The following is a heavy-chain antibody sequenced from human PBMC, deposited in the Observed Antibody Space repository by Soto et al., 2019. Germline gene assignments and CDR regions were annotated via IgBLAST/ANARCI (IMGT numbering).Heavy chain of an antibody. CDR3: ARSIVVVTALDY. D-gene: IGHD2-21*02. V-gene: IGHV1-46*01. CDR1: GYTFTSYY. J-gene: IGHJ4*02. Sequence: ASVKVSCKASGYTFTSYYMHWVRQAPGQGLEWMGIINPSGGSTGYAQKFQGRVTITRDTSASTAYMELSSLRSEDTAVYYCARSIVVVTALDYWGQGTLVTVSS. CDR2: INPSGGST.